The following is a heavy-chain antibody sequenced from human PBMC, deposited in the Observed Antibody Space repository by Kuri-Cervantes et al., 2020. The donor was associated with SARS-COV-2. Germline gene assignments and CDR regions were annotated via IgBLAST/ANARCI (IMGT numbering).Heavy chain of an antibody. Sequence: GGSLRLSCAASGFTFSSYWMSWVRQAPGKGLEWVANIKQDGSEKYYVDSVKGRFTISRDDSKNTLYLQMNSLKTDDTALYYCASDRDYADGRYWGQGTLVTVSS. D-gene: IGHD4-17*01. V-gene: IGHV3-7*03. CDR1: GFTFSSYW. J-gene: IGHJ4*02. CDR3: ASDRDYADGRY. CDR2: IKQDGSEK.